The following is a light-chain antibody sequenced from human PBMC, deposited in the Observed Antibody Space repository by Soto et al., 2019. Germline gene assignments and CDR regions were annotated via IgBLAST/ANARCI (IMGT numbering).Light chain of an antibody. CDR2: TND. CDR1: SSNIGRNA. Sequence: QSVLTQPPSASGAPGQRVTISCSGSSSNIGRNAVNWYRQLPGTAPRLLIYTNDLRPSGVPDRFSASRSGTSASLAISGLQSEDEANFYCVTWDDSLDGPVFGGGTKLTV. V-gene: IGLV1-44*01. CDR3: VTWDDSLDGPV. J-gene: IGLJ2*01.